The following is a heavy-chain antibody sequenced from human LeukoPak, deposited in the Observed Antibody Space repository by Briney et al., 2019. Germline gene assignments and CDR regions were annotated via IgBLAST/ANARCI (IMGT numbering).Heavy chain of an antibody. V-gene: IGHV3-30*18. CDR2: ISYDGSNK. Sequence: PGGSLRLSCAASGFTFSSYGMHWVRQAPGKGLEWVAVISYDGSNKYYADSVKGRFTISRDNSKNTLYLQMNSLRAEDTAVYYCAKQIDYGSGSYSFDYWGQGTLVTVSS. J-gene: IGHJ4*02. D-gene: IGHD3-10*01. CDR1: GFTFSSYG. CDR3: AKQIDYGSGSYSFDY.